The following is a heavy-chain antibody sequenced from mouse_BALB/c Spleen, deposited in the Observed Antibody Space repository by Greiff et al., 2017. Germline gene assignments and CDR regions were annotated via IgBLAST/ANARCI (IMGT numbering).Heavy chain of an antibody. CDR3: ARDGYYGSMAMDY. CDR1: GFTFSDYY. V-gene: IGHV5-4*02. D-gene: IGHD1-1*01. J-gene: IGHJ2*01. CDR2: ISDGGSYT. Sequence: EVQGVESGGGLVKPGGSLKLSCAASGFTFSDYYMYWVRQTPEKRLEWVATISDGGSYTYYPDSVKGRFTISRDNAKNNLYLQMSSLKSEDTAMYYCARDGYYGSMAMDYWGQGTTLTVSS.